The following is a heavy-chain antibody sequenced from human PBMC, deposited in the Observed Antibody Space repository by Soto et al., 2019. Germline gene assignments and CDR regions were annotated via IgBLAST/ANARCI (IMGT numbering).Heavy chain of an antibody. V-gene: IGHV4-31*03. J-gene: IGHJ4*02. CDR1: GGSISPGGYY. D-gene: IGHD3-3*01. Sequence: SETLSLTCTVSGGSISPGGYYWSWIRQYPGKGLEWLGYIDGSGYTFYNPSLQSRLTLSMDTSKNQFSLKLSSATAADTAVYFCARKQAGFFYGIDYWGQGTLVTVSS. CDR3: ARKQAGFFYGIDY. CDR2: IDGSGYT.